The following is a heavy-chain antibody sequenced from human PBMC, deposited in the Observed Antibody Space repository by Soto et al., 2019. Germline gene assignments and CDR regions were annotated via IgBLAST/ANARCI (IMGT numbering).Heavy chain of an antibody. CDR1: GFSLSTSGVG. J-gene: IGHJ4*02. CDR3: AHSGGYDYDSSGLNNFDD. D-gene: IGHD3-22*01. V-gene: IGHV2-5*02. CDR2: IYWDDDK. Sequence: SGPTLVNPTQTLTLTCTFSGFSLSTSGVGVGWIRQPPGKALEWLALIYWDDDKRYSPSLKSRLTITKDTSKNQVVLTMTNMDPVDTATYYCAHSGGYDYDSSGLNNFDDGVKGTLVTVSS.